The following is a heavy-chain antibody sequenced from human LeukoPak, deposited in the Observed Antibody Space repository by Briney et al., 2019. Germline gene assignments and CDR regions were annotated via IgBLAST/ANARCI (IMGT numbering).Heavy chain of an antibody. V-gene: IGHV4-30-2*01. CDR2: IYHSGST. Sequence: PSETLSLTCAVSGGSISSGGYSWSWIRQPPGKGLEWIGYIYHSGSTYYNPSLKSRVTISVDTSKNQFSLKLSSVTAADTAVYYCTRGPSSSGYYIYYYYGLDVWGQGTTVTVSS. D-gene: IGHD3-22*01. CDR3: TRGPSSSGYYIYYYYGLDV. J-gene: IGHJ6*02. CDR1: GGSISSGGYS.